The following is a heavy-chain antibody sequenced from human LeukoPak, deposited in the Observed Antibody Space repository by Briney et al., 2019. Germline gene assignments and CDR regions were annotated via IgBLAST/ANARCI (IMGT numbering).Heavy chain of an antibody. CDR3: AREVKSPPEGYFDY. CDR1: GYTFTSYY. D-gene: IGHD3-22*01. V-gene: IGHV1-46*01. CDR2: INPSGGST. J-gene: IGHJ4*02. Sequence: ASVKISCKASGYTFTSYYMHWVRQAPVHGLEWIGIINPSGGSTSYAQKFQGRVTMTRDTSTSTVYMELSSLRSEDTAVYYCAREVKSPPEGYFDYWGQGTLVTVSS.